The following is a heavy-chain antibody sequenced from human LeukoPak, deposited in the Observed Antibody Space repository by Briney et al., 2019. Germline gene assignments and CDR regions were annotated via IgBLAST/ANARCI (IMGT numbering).Heavy chain of an antibody. Sequence: GASVKVSCKASGYTFTSYYMHWARQAPGQGLEWMGIINPSGGSTSYAQKFQGRVTMTRDTSTSTVYMELSSLRSEDTAVYYCARRPKGFGGFDYWGQGTLVTVSS. J-gene: IGHJ4*02. CDR2: INPSGGST. D-gene: IGHD3-16*01. CDR3: ARRPKGFGGFDY. CDR1: GYTFTSYY. V-gene: IGHV1-46*01.